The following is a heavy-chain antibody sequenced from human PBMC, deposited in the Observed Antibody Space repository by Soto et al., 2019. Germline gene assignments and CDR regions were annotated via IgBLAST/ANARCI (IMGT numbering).Heavy chain of an antibody. CDR2: IWYDGSNE. D-gene: IGHD6-19*01. CDR1: GFTFSSYG. V-gene: IGHV3-33*01. CDR3: AREEYSSGTGSLQH. J-gene: IGHJ1*01. Sequence: QVQLVESGGGVVQPGRSLRLSCAASGFTFSSYGMHWVRQAPGKGLEWVARIWYDGSNEYYVDSVKGRFTISRDNSKNTLFLQMNSLRAEATAMYYCAREEYSSGTGSLQHWGQGTLVTVSS.